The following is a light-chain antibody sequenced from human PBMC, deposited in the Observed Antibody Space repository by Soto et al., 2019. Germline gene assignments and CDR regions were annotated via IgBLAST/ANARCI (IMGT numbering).Light chain of an antibody. CDR1: QYISNY. J-gene: IGKJ4*01. CDR3: QQYDNPPLT. Sequence: DMQMTQSLSSLLASVGDRVTITCQASQYISNYLNWYQQKPGKAPKLLIYDASNLETGVPSRFSGSGSGTDVTFTISSLQPEDIATYYCQQYDNPPLTFGGGTKVEIK. V-gene: IGKV1-33*01. CDR2: DAS.